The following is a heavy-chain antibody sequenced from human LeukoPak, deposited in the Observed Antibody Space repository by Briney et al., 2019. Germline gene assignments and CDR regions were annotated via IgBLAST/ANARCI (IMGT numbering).Heavy chain of an antibody. J-gene: IGHJ6*02. CDR3: ARDGDGYGMDV. D-gene: IGHD5-24*01. CDR1: GGSISSGDYY. CDR2: IYYSGST. V-gene: IGHV4-30-4*01. Sequence: SQTLSLTCTVSGGSISSGDYYWSWIRQPPGKGLEWIGYIYYSGSTYYNPCLKSRVTISVDTSKNQFSLKLSSVTAADTAVYYCARDGDGYGMDVWGQGTTVTVSS.